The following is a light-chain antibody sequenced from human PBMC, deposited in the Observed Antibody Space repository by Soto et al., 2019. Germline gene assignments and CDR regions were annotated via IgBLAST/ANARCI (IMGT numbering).Light chain of an antibody. Sequence: DIQMTQSPSSLSASVGDRVTITCRASQSISTYLNWYQQKAGLAPKLLIYAASSLQSEVPSRFSGSGSGTDFTLTISSLQPEDFATYYCQQTYSTPPTFGQGTKVDIK. CDR2: AAS. CDR1: QSISTY. CDR3: QQTYSTPPT. V-gene: IGKV1-39*01. J-gene: IGKJ1*01.